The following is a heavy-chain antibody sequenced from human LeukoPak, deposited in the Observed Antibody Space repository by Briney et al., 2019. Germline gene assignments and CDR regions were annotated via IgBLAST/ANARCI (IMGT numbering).Heavy chain of an antibody. J-gene: IGHJ5*02. D-gene: IGHD3-16*02. CDR3: ARGRYYDYVWGSYRYGSWFDP. CDR2: INHSGST. V-gene: IGHV4-34*01. CDR1: GGSFSGYY. Sequence: SETLSLTCAVYGGSFSGYYWSWIRQPPGKGLEWIGEINHSGSTNYNPSLKSRVTISVDTSKNQFSLKLSSVTAADTAVYYCARGRYYDYVWGSYRYGSWFDPWGQGTLVTVSS.